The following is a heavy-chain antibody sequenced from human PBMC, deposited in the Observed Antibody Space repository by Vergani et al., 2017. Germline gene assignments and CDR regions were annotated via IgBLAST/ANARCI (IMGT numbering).Heavy chain of an antibody. CDR1: RFTFSSYT. J-gene: IGHJ6*03. CDR2: ISYDGSNK. V-gene: IGHV3-30-3*01. Sequence: QVQLVESGGGVVQPGRSLRLSCAASRFTFSSYTMHWVRQAPGKGLEWVAVISYDGSNKYYADSVKGRFTISRDNSKNTLYLQMNSLRAEDTAVYYCARDXRDGYKDYYYYMDVWGKGTTVTVSS. CDR3: ARDXRDGYKDYYYYMDV. D-gene: IGHD5-24*01.